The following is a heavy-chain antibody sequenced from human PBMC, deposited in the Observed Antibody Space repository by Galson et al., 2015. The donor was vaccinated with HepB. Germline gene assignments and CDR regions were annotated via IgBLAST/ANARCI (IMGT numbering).Heavy chain of an antibody. D-gene: IGHD2-21*01. J-gene: IGHJ5*02. CDR3: VHRQSRQIAGQRYLDP. V-gene: IGHV2-5*02. CDR2: IYWDDDR. CDR1: GFSFSTNGVG. Sequence: PALVKPTQTLTLTCTFSGFSFSTNGVGVGWVRQSPGKALGWLALIYWDDDRRYSPSLRDRLTITGDTSKNQVVLTMTNMDPVDTGTYYCVHRQSRQIAGQRYLDPWGQGIPVTVSS.